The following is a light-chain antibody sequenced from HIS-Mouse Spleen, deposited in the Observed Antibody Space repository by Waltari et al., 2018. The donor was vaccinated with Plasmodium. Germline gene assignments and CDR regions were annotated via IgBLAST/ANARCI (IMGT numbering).Light chain of an antibody. CDR3: YSTDSSGNHRV. J-gene: IGLJ3*02. V-gene: IGLV3-10*01. CDR2: EDS. CDR1: ALPNKY. Sequence: SYELTQPPSVSVSPGQTARITCSGDALPNKYAYWYQQKSGQAPVLGIYEDSKRPSGIPEIFSGSSSGTRATLTISGAQVEDEADYYCYSTDSSGNHRVFGGGTKLTVL.